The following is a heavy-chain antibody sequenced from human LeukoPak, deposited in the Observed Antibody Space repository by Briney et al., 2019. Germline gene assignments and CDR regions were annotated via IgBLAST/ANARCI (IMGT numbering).Heavy chain of an antibody. CDR1: GGSLSSGSYY. CDR3: AREWIQVYYFDY. J-gene: IGHJ4*02. D-gene: IGHD5-18*01. V-gene: IGHV4-61*02. Sequence: SETLSLTCTVSGGSLSSGSYYWSWIRQPAGKGLEWIGRIYTSGSTNYNPSLKSRVTISVDTSKNQFSLKLSSVTAADTAVYYCAREWIQVYYFDYWGQGTLVTVSS. CDR2: IYTSGST.